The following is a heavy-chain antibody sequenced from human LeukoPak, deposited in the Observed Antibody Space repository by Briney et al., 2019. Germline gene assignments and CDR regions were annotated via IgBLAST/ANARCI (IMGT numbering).Heavy chain of an antibody. CDR2: IYYSGST. V-gene: IGHV4-61*08. Sequence: PSETLSLTCTVSGGSISSGDYSWSWIRQPPGKGLEWIGYIYYSGSTNYNPSLKSRVTISVDTSKNQFSLKLSSVTAADTAVYYCARGVGSYGGNSPLDYWGQGTLVTVSS. D-gene: IGHD4-23*01. CDR1: GGSISSGDYS. CDR3: ARGVGSYGGNSPLDY. J-gene: IGHJ4*02.